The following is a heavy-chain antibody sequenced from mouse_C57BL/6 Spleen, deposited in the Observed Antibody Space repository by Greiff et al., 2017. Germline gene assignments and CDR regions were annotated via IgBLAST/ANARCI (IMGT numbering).Heavy chain of an antibody. Sequence: VQLQQPGAELVMPGASVKLSCKASGYTFTSYWMHWVKQRPGQGLEWIGEIDPSDSYTNYNQKFKGKSTLTVDKSSSTAYMQLSSLTSEDSAVYYCARVDYYGSSLLSWYFDVWGTGTTVTVSS. D-gene: IGHD1-1*01. CDR3: ARVDYYGSSLLSWYFDV. CDR1: GYTFTSYW. J-gene: IGHJ1*03. CDR2: IDPSDSYT. V-gene: IGHV1-69*01.